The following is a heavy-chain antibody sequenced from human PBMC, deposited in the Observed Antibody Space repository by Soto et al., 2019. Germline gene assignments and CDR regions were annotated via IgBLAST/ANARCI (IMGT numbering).Heavy chain of an antibody. Sequence: QVQLQESGPGLVKPSETLSLTCTVSGGSISSYYWSWIRQPPGKGLEWIGYIYYSGSTNYNPSLRSRVTKSVETSKNQFSLELSSVTAADTAVYYCAREGGGYDYIWGSYRINHAFDIWGQGTMVTVSS. V-gene: IGHV4-59*01. J-gene: IGHJ3*02. D-gene: IGHD3-16*02. CDR3: AREGGGYDYIWGSYRINHAFDI. CDR1: GGSISSYY. CDR2: IYYSGST.